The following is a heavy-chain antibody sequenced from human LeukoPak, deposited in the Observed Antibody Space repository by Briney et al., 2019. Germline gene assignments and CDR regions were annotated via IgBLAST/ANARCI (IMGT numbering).Heavy chain of an antibody. CDR1: GDSISNYY. D-gene: IGHD2-8*01. CDR2: IFYSGST. Sequence: SETLSLTCTVSGDSISNYYWNWIRQPPGKGLEWIGYIFYSGSTNYIPSLKSRVTISVDTSKNQFSLKLSSVTAADTAVYYCARDGVANAFDIWGQGTMVTVSS. V-gene: IGHV4-59*01. CDR3: ARDGVANAFDI. J-gene: IGHJ3*02.